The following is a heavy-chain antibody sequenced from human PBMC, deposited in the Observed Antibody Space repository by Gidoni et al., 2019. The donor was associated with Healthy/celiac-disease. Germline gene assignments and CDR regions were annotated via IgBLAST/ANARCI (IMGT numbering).Heavy chain of an antibody. CDR3: AKGGKYYYGSGPHLYDSY. CDR1: GFPFRSYA. J-gene: IGHJ4*02. D-gene: IGHD3-10*01. V-gene: IGHV3-23*04. Sequence: EVQLVESGGGLVQPGGSLRLSCPASGFPFRSYAMSWVRQAPGKGLEWVAAISGSGGRTYYADSVKGRFTISRDNSKNTLYLQMNSLRAEDTAVYYCAKGGKYYYGSGPHLYDSYGGQGTLVTVSS. CDR2: ISGSGGRT.